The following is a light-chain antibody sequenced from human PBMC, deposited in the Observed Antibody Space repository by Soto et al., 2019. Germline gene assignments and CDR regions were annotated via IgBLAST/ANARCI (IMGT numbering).Light chain of an antibody. CDR3: QQYNSYLT. V-gene: IGKV1-5*03. CDR1: QSVSSW. J-gene: IGKJ1*01. Sequence: DIQMTQSPSILSASVGDRVTITCRASQSVSSWLAWYQQEPGKAPKLLIYKAFSLESGVPSRFSGSGSGTEFTLTISSLQPDDFATYYCQQYNSYLTIGQGTKVETK. CDR2: KAF.